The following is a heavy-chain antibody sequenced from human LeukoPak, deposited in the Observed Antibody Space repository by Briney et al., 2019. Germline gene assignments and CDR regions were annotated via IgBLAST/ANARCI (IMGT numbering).Heavy chain of an antibody. CDR1: GGSFSGYY. Sequence: SETLSLTCAVYGGSFSGYYWSWIRQPPGKGLEWIGYIYYSGSTKYNPSLQSRVTISGDTSKNQFSLKLSSVTAADTAVYYCARIGYYDSSGYYDYWGQGTLVTVSS. D-gene: IGHD3-22*01. J-gene: IGHJ4*02. V-gene: IGHV4-34*11. CDR2: IYYSGST. CDR3: ARIGYYDSSGYYDY.